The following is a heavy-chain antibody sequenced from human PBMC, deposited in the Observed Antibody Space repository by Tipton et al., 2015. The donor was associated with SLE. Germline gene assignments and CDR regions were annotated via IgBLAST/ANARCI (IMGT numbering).Heavy chain of an antibody. J-gene: IGHJ6*02. CDR1: GGSISSYY. D-gene: IGHD1-14*01. CDR3: ARGPSLLQPGYGMDV. V-gene: IGHV4-59*01. Sequence: TLSLTCTVSGGSISSYYWSWIRQPPGKGLEWIGYIYYSGSTNYNPSLKSRVTISVDTSKNQFSLKLSSVTAADTAVYYCARGPSLLQPGYGMDVWGQGTTVTVSS. CDR2: IYYSGST.